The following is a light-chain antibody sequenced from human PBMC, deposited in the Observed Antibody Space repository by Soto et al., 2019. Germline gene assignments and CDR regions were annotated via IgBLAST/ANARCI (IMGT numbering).Light chain of an antibody. Sequence: QSVLTQPPSVSGSPGQSVTISCTGTSSDVGSYNRVPWYQQPPGTAPKLMIYEVNNRPSGVPDRFSGSKSGNTASLTISGLQAEDEADYYCSSYTTTSTYVFGTGTKVTVL. J-gene: IGLJ1*01. CDR1: SSDVGSYNR. V-gene: IGLV2-18*02. CDR3: SSYTTTSTYV. CDR2: EVN.